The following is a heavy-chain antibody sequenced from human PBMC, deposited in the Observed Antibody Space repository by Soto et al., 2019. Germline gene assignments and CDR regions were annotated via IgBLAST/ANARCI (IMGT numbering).Heavy chain of an antibody. V-gene: IGHV6-1*01. CDR3: ARSGSSSWYVDY. CDR1: GDSVSSISAA. J-gene: IGHJ4*02. Sequence: SQTLSLTCAISGDSVSSISAAWNWIRQSPSRGLEWLGRTYYRSKWDNDYAVSVKSRITINADTSKNQFSLQLNPVTPEDTAVYCCARSGSSSWYVDYWGQGTLVTVSS. CDR2: TYYRSKWDN. D-gene: IGHD6-13*01.